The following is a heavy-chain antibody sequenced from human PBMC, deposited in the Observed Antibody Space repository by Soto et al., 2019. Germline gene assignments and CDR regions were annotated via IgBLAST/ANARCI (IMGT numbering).Heavy chain of an antibody. CDR2: INHSGST. CDR1: GGSFSGYY. CDR3: ARPYGGKGSGFDY. D-gene: IGHD4-17*01. V-gene: IGHV4-34*01. J-gene: IGHJ4*02. Sequence: SETLSLTCAVYGGSFSGYYWSWIRQPPGKGLEWIGEINHSGSTNYNPSLKSRVTISVDTSKNQFSLKLSSVTAADAAVYYCARPYGGKGSGFDYWGQGTLVTVSS.